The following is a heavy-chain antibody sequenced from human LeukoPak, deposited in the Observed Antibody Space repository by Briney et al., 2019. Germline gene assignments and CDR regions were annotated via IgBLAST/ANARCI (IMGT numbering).Heavy chain of an antibody. D-gene: IGHD1-26*01. CDR1: GFNFSTYA. V-gene: IGHV3-23*01. CDR2: ISAGGATI. J-gene: IGHJ6*03. Sequence: GSLRLSCAASGFNFSTYAMSWVRQAPGKGMEWVSAISAGGATIYYADSVKGRFTVSRDNSKNTLYLQINSLRAEDTAVYYCAKDSGGTYFYYYYYMDVWGKGTTVTVSS. CDR3: AKDSGGTYFYYYYYMDV.